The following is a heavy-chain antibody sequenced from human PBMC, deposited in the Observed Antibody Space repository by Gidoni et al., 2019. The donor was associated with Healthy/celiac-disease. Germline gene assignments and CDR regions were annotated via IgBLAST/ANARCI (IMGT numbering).Heavy chain of an antibody. J-gene: IGHJ4*02. CDR1: GYTFTSYG. Sequence: QVQLVQSGAEVKKPGASVKVSCKASGYTFTSYGISWVRQDPGQGLEWMGWISAYNGNTNYAQKLQGRVTMTTDTSTSTAYMELRSLRSDDTAVYYCARDEEYYDFWSGPHTFDYWGQGTLVTVSS. D-gene: IGHD3-3*01. CDR2: ISAYNGNT. V-gene: IGHV1-18*01. CDR3: ARDEEYYDFWSGPHTFDY.